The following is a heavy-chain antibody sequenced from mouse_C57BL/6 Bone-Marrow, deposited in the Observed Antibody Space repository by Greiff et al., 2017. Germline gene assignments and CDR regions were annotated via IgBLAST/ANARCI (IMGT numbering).Heavy chain of an antibody. J-gene: IGHJ1*03. Sequence: VQLQQSGAELARPGASVKLSCKASGYTFTSYGISWVKQRTGQGLEWIGEIYPRSGNTYYNEKFKGKATLTADKSSSTAYMELRSLTSEDSAVYFCARGLQYRDWYFDVWGTGTTVTVSS. V-gene: IGHV1-81*01. CDR3: ARGLQYRDWYFDV. CDR1: GYTFTSYG. CDR2: IYPRSGNT. D-gene: IGHD1-1*01.